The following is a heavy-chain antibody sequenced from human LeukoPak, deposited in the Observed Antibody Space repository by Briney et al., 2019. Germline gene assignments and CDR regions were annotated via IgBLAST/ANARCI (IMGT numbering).Heavy chain of an antibody. D-gene: IGHD6-13*01. V-gene: IGHV1-69*05. CDR1: GGTFSSYA. CDR3: ASRIAAALDY. Sequence: SVKVSCKASGGTFSSYAISWARQAPGQGLEWMGGIIPIFGTANYAQKFQGRVTITTDESTSTAYMELSSLRSEDTAVYYCASRIAAALDYWGQGTLVTVSS. CDR2: IIPIFGTA. J-gene: IGHJ4*02.